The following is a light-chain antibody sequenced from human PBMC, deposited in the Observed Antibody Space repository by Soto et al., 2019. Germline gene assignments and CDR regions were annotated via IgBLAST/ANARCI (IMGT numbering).Light chain of an antibody. CDR2: EVS. J-gene: IGLJ2*01. V-gene: IGLV2-8*01. CDR3: SSYAGSNPVV. Sequence: QSALTQPPSASGSPGQSVTIFCTGTSSDVGSYNYVSWYQQHPGKAPKLMIYEVSQRPSGVPDRFSGSKSGSTASLTVSGLQAEDEADYYCSSYAGSNPVVFGGGTKLTVL. CDR1: SSDVGSYNY.